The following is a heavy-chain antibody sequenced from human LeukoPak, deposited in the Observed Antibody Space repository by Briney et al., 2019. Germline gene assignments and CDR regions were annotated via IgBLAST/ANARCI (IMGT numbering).Heavy chain of an antibody. J-gene: IGHJ2*01. CDR1: GFTVSTYY. Sequence: PGGSLRLSCAASGFTVSTYYMSWVRQAPGKGLECVSVILSGGTTYYADSVKGRFTISRDTSRNTLYLQMNSLTVEYTAVYYCARVRPADLWGRGTLVTVSS. D-gene: IGHD6-25*01. CDR2: ILSGGTT. V-gene: IGHV3-53*01. CDR3: ARVRPADL.